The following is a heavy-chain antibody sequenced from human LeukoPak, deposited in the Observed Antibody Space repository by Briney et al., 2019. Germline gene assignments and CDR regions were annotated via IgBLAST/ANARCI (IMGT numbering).Heavy chain of an antibody. CDR3: ARGATYISGHHDA. CDR1: GYTFTSYS. J-gene: IGHJ4*02. CDR2: INPSGDST. V-gene: IGHV1-46*01. D-gene: IGHD6-19*01. Sequence: SVKVSCKASGYTFTSYSMQWVRQAPGQGLEWMGIINPSGDSTSYTQKLQGRLTMTRDTSTNTVYMELSSLRSDDTAVYYCARGATYISGHHDAWGQGTLVTVSS.